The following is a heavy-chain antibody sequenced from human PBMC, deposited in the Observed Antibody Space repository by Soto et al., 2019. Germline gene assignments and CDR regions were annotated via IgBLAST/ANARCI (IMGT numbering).Heavy chain of an antibody. J-gene: IGHJ4*02. D-gene: IGHD6-6*01. CDR3: ARIGRFSSDVY. V-gene: IGHV4-39*01. Sequence: TVSGGSISSSSYYWGWIRQPPGKGLEWIGSIYYSGSTYYNPSLKSRVTISVDTSKNQFSLKLSSVTAADTAVYYCARIGRFSSDVYWGKGTLVTVSS. CDR1: GGSISSSSYY. CDR2: IYYSGST.